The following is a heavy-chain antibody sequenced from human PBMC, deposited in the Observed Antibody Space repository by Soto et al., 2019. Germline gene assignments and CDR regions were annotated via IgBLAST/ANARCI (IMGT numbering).Heavy chain of an antibody. CDR2: IDHSGST. J-gene: IGHJ3*02. CDR3: ARFSYDYGDYDAFDI. Sequence: QVQLQQWGAGLLKPSETLSLTCAVYGGSFSGYYWSWIRQPPGKGLEWIGEIDHSGSTNYNPSPKRRVTISVDTSKNQFSLKLSSVTAADTAVYYCARFSYDYGDYDAFDIWGQGTMVTVSS. CDR1: GGSFSGYY. V-gene: IGHV4-34*01. D-gene: IGHD4-17*01.